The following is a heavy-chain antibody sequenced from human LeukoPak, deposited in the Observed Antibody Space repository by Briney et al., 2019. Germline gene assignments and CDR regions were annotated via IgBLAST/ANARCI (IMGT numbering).Heavy chain of an antibody. J-gene: IGHJ4*02. CDR3: ARGGFGEVALDY. Sequence: PGGSLRLSCAASGFTFSSYWMHWVRQTPGKGLVWVSRINTDGSSTSYADSVKGRFTISRDNAKNTLYLQMNSLRAEDTAVYYCARGGFGEVALDYWGQGTLVTVSS. D-gene: IGHD3-3*01. CDR2: INTDGSST. V-gene: IGHV3-74*01. CDR1: GFTFSSYW.